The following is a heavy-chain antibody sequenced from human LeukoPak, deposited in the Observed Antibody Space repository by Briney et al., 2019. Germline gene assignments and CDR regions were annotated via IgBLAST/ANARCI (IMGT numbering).Heavy chain of an antibody. Sequence: GASVKVSCKASGYTFTGYYMHWVRQAPGQGLERMGWINPNSGGTNYAQKFQGRVTMTRDTSISTAYMELSRLRSDDTAVYYCARPPYGGYGEDFDYWGQGTLVTVSS. CDR3: ARPPYGGYGEDFDY. D-gene: IGHD5-12*01. CDR2: INPNSGGT. CDR1: GYTFTGYY. J-gene: IGHJ4*02. V-gene: IGHV1-2*02.